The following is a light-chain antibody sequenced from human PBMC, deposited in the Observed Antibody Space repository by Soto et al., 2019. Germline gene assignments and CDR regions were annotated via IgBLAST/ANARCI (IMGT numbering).Light chain of an antibody. CDR2: NNN. CDR1: SSNIGSGT. CDR3: ASWDVTLNGLYV. V-gene: IGLV1-44*01. Sequence: QSVLTQPPSASGTPGQRVTISCFGSSSNIGSGTVNWYQQLPGAAPKLLIYNNNQRPSGVPDRFSGSKSGTSASLAISGLQSEDEADYYCASWDVTLNGLYVFGTGTKVTVL. J-gene: IGLJ1*01.